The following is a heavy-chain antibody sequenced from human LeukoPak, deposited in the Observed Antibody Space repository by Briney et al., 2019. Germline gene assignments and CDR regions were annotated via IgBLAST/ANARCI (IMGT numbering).Heavy chain of an antibody. V-gene: IGHV5-51*01. D-gene: IGHD2-15*01. Sequence: GESLKISCKGSGYSFTSYWLGWVRQMPGKGLEWMGIIYPGDSDTRYSPSFQGQVTISADKSISTAYLQWSSLKASDTAMYYCARQLGCSGGSCYLDAFDIWGQGTMVTVSS. J-gene: IGHJ3*02. CDR2: IYPGDSDT. CDR3: ARQLGCSGGSCYLDAFDI. CDR1: GYSFTSYW.